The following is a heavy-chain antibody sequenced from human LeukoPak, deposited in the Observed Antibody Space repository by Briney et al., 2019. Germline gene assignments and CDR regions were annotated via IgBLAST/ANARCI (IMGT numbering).Heavy chain of an antibody. Sequence: GRSLTLSCAASGFTFSSYAMHWVRQAPGKGLEWVAVISYDGSNKYYADSVKGRFTISRDNSKNTLYLQMNSLRAEDTAVYYCAKDSSSWGQGTLVTVSS. D-gene: IGHD6-13*01. V-gene: IGHV3-30-3*02. J-gene: IGHJ4*02. CDR1: GFTFSSYA. CDR2: ISYDGSNK. CDR3: AKDSSS.